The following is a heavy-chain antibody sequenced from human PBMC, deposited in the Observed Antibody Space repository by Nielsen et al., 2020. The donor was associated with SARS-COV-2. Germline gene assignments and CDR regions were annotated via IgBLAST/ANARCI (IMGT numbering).Heavy chain of an antibody. CDR3: ARVGSYGDPEYLDY. Sequence: GESLKISCVVSGFNFRGYWMTWVRQAPGTGLECVGNIKLDGSEKYYVDSVKGRFTISRDNARNTLYLQMNSLRVEDTAVYYCARVGSYGDPEYLDYWGQGALVTVSS. CDR1: GFNFRGYW. J-gene: IGHJ4*02. D-gene: IGHD4/OR15-4a*01. CDR2: IKLDGSEK. V-gene: IGHV3-7*01.